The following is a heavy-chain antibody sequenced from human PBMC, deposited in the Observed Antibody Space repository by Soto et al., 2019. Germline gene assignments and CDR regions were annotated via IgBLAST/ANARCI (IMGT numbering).Heavy chain of an antibody. V-gene: IGHV1-8*01. CDR1: GYTFTSYD. D-gene: IGHD3-9*01. Sequence: QVQLVQSGAEVKKPGASVKVSCKASGYTFTSYDINWVRQATGQGLEWMGWMNPNSGNTGYAQKFQGRVTMTRNTSISPAYMELSSLRSEDTAVYYCAARGVDYYDILTGYYNAEFDYWGQGTLVTVSS. CDR3: AARGVDYYDILTGYYNAEFDY. J-gene: IGHJ4*02. CDR2: MNPNSGNT.